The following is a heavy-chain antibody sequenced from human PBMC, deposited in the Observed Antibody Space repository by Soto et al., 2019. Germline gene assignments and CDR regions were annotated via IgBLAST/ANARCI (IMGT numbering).Heavy chain of an antibody. CDR2: ISSSSSYI. CDR1: GFIFDIYS. D-gene: IGHD3-10*01. CDR3: ARDRGAVSDIRYYYYGIDV. V-gene: IGHV3-21*01. Sequence: EVQLVESGGGLVKPGGSLRLSCAASGFIFDIYSMTWVRQAPGKGLEWVSSISSSSSYIYYADSVKGRFTISRDNAENSLYLQMGGLRADDPAVYYCARDRGAVSDIRYYYYGIDVWGQGTTVTVSS. J-gene: IGHJ6*02.